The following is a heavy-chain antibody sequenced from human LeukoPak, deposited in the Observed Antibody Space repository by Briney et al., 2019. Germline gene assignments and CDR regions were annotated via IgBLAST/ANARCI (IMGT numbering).Heavy chain of an antibody. CDR3: AKDMSSTAMERGAFDI. Sequence: GGSLRLSCAASGFTFDDYAMHWVRQAPGKGLEWVSSISWNSGNIGYADSVKGRFTISRDNAKNSLYLQMNSLRPEDMAFYYCAKDMSSTAMERGAFDIWGQGTMVTVSS. V-gene: IGHV3-9*03. J-gene: IGHJ3*02. CDR1: GFTFDDYA. CDR2: ISWNSGNI. D-gene: IGHD5-18*01.